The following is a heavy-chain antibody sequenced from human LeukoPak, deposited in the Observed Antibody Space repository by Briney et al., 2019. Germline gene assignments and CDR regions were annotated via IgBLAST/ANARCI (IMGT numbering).Heavy chain of an antibody. V-gene: IGHV4-34*01. J-gene: IGHJ5*02. CDR3: ARHGGYTRGRPSSSWYFRSYNWFDP. CDR1: GGSFSGYY. D-gene: IGHD6-13*01. Sequence: SETLSLTCAVYGGSFSGYYWSWIRQPPGKGLEWIGEINHSGSTNYNPSLKSRVTISVDTSKNQFSLKLSSVTAADTAVYYCARHGGYTRGRPSSSWYFRSYNWFDPWGQGTLVTVSS. CDR2: INHSGST.